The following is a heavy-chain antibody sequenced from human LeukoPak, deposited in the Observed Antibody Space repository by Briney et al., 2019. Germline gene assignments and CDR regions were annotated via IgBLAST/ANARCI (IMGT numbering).Heavy chain of an antibody. CDR1: GFTFSGSA. V-gene: IGHV3-73*01. CDR2: ITSKPNSYEA. J-gene: IGHJ4*02. CDR3: AGGRGWYSPDY. Sequence: GGSLRLSCAAPGFTFSGSAMHWVRQASGKGLEWVGRITSKPNSYEAVYAASMNGRFTISRDDSKNTAYLQMNSLKTEDTAVYYCAGGRGWYSPDYWGQGTLVTVSS. D-gene: IGHD6-19*01.